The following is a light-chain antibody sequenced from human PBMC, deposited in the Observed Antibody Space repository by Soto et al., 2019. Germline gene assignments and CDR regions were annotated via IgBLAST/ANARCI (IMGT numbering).Light chain of an antibody. CDR3: SSYASSSTRV. V-gene: IGLV2-23*01. CDR2: EDN. Sequence: QSVLTQPASVSGSPGQSITISCTGTSSDVGSYNLISWYQQHPGKAPKLMIYEDNKRPSGVSNRFSGSKSGNTASLTISGLQAEDEADYYCSSYASSSTRVFGGGPKVTAL. CDR1: SSDVGSYNL. J-gene: IGLJ3*02.